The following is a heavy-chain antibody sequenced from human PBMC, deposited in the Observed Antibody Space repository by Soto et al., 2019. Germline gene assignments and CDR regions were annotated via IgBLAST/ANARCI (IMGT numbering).Heavy chain of an antibody. CDR3: ARNAMGHPHWYFDL. Sequence: ASVKVSCKASGYTFTSYAMHWVRQAPGQRLEWMGWINAGNGNTKYSQKFQGRVTITRDTSASTAYMELSSLRSEDTAVYYCARNAMGHPHWYFDLWGRGTLVTVSS. J-gene: IGHJ2*01. V-gene: IGHV1-3*01. CDR2: INAGNGNT. CDR1: GYTFTSYA.